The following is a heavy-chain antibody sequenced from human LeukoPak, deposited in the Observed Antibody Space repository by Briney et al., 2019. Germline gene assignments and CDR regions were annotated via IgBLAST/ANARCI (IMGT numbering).Heavy chain of an antibody. D-gene: IGHD3-22*01. CDR1: GFTFSSYA. CDR3: AKDKRLSSGPTNWFDP. J-gene: IGHJ5*02. Sequence: GGSLRLSCAASGFTFSSYAMSWVRQAPGKGLEWVSAISGSGGSTYYADSVKGRFTISRDNSKNTLYLQMNSLRAEDTAVYYCAKDKRLSSGPTNWFDPWGQGTLVTVSS. V-gene: IGHV3-23*01. CDR2: ISGSGGST.